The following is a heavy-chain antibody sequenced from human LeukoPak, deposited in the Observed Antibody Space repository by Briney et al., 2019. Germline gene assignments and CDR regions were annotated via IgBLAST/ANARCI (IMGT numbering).Heavy chain of an antibody. V-gene: IGHV3-23*01. Sequence: AGGSLRLSCAASGFTFSNYAMSWVRQAPGKGLEWVSAITGSGGNTYYADSVKGRFTISRDNSKNTVFLQMNSLRAEDTAVYYCARVRPYFDYWGQGTLVTVSS. CDR2: ITGSGGNT. CDR1: GFTFSNYA. J-gene: IGHJ4*02. CDR3: ARVRPYFDY.